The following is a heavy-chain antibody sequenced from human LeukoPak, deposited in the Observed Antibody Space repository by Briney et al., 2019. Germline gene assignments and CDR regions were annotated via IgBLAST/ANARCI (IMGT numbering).Heavy chain of an antibody. CDR3: TRVYYDYVWGSYRYNKFCYFDY. CDR2: IRSKAYGGTT. Sequence: QPGRSLRLSCTASGFTFGDYAMSWVRQAPGKGLEWVGFIRSKAYGGTTEYAASVKGRFTISRDDSKSIAYLQMNSLKTEDTAVYYCTRVYYDYVWGSYRYNKFCYFDYWGQGTQVTVSS. CDR1: GFTFGDYA. J-gene: IGHJ4*02. V-gene: IGHV3-49*04. D-gene: IGHD3-16*02.